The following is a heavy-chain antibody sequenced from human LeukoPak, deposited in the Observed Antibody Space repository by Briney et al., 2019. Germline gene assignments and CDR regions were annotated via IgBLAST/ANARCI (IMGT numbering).Heavy chain of an antibody. V-gene: IGHV3-30*18. J-gene: IGHJ4*02. D-gene: IGHD4-17*01. CDR1: GFTFSTYA. CDR2: ISNDATKK. Sequence: GGSLRLSCAASGFTFSTYAMHWVRQARGQGLEWVAVISNDATKKYYADSVKGRSTISRDNSENTLYLQMNSLRAEDTAVYYCAKDMNTVTTTFDYWGQGTLVTVSS. CDR3: AKDMNTVTTTFDY.